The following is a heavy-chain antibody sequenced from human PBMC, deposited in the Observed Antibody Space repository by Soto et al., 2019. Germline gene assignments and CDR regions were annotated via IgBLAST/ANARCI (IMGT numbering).Heavy chain of an antibody. J-gene: IGHJ4*02. CDR2: IYSSGET. CDR3: ARASQCKSYFDCFAWLDY. V-gene: IGHV4-4*07. Sequence: PSETLSLTCTVSGGSISGLYWTWIRQPAGKGLEWIGRIYSSGETNYNPSLTGRVIMSLDTPKNQFSLNLTSVTAADTAVYYCARASQCKSYFDCFAWLDYWGQGTLVTVST. D-gene: IGHD3-9*01. CDR1: GGSISGLY.